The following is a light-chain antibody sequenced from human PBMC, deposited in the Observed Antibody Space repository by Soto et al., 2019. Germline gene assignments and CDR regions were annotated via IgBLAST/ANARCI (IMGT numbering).Light chain of an antibody. CDR2: EVS. CDR1: SSDVGSYNL. CDR3: CSYAGSSNLV. J-gene: IGLJ2*01. V-gene: IGLV2-23*02. Sequence: QSVLTQPASVSGSPGQSITISCTGTSSDVGSYNLVSWYQQHPGKAPKLMIYEVSKRPSGVSNGLSGSKSGNTASLTISGLQAEDEGDYYCCSYAGSSNLVFGGGTKLTVL.